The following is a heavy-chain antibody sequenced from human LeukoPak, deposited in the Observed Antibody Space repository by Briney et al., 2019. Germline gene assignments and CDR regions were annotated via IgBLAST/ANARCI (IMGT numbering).Heavy chain of an antibody. Sequence: GRSLRLSCAASGFTFNTYTMHWVRQAPGEGLQWVALMSYDRSNEHYADSVKGRFTISRDNSKNTLYLQMTSLRLEDTAVYYCAREGSRPDDAFDIWGQGTLVTVSS. J-gene: IGHJ3*02. CDR3: AREGSRPDDAFDI. V-gene: IGHV3-30*04. CDR2: MSYDRSNE. CDR1: GFTFNTYT.